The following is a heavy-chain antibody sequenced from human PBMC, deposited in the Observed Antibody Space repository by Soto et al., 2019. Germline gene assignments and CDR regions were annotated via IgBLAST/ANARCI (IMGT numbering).Heavy chain of an antibody. CDR3: ARGQGGFGEFSLDY. J-gene: IGHJ4*02. Sequence: SETLSLTCTVSGGSITTYYWSWIRQPAGKGLEWIGRIYSGGSTNYNPSLRSRVTVSVDMSKNQFSLKLSSVTAADTAVYYCARGQGGFGEFSLDYWGQGTLVTGSS. CDR1: GGSITTYY. V-gene: IGHV4-4*07. CDR2: IYSGGST. D-gene: IGHD3-10*01.